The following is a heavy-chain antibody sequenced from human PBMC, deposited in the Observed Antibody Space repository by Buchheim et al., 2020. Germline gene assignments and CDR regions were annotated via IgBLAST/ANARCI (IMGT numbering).Heavy chain of an antibody. CDR1: GFTFSSYW. CDR3: AREFRFLEWLFSSGDYYGMDV. CDR2: IKQDGSEK. D-gene: IGHD3-3*01. Sequence: EVQLVESGGGLVQPGGSLRLSCAASGFTFSSYWMSWVRQAPGKGLEWVANIKQDGSEKYYVDSVKGRFTIPRDNAKNSLYLQMNSLRAEDTAVYYCAREFRFLEWLFSSGDYYGMDVWGQGTT. V-gene: IGHV3-7*01. J-gene: IGHJ6*02.